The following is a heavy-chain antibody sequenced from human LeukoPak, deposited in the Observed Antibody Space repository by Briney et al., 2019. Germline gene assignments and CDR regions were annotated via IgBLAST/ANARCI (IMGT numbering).Heavy chain of an antibody. J-gene: IGHJ4*02. V-gene: IGHV4-30-4*08. CDR1: GGSISSGDYY. CDR3: ARAPADSSGSGFWEFDC. CDR2: IYYSGST. D-gene: IGHD3-10*01. Sequence: SQTLSLTCTVSGGSISSGDYYWSWIRQPPGKGLEWIGYIYYSGSTYYNPSLKSRVTISVDTSKNQFSLKLSSVTAADTAVYFCARAPADSSGSGFWEFDCWGQGTLVTVSS.